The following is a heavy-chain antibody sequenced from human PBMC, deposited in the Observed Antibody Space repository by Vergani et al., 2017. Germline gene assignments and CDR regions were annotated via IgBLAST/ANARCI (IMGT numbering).Heavy chain of an antibody. Sequence: EVELVQSGPEMRKPGESLKISCKGSEYSFGNYWIGWVRQMPGKGLEWMGIIYPADSDTRYSPSFQGQVTISADKSISTAYLQWSSLKASDTAMYYCARRGVGATTASYYFDYWGQGTLVTVSS. V-gene: IGHV5-51*03. D-gene: IGHD1-26*01. CDR1: EYSFGNYW. J-gene: IGHJ4*02. CDR3: ARRGVGATTASYYFDY. CDR2: IYPADSDT.